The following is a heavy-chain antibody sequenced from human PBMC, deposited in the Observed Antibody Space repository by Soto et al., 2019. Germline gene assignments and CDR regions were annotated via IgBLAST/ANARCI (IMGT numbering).Heavy chain of an antibody. Sequence: SATLSLTCTVSGGSIGGHYWTWIRQSPGQGLEYLAYISYIDCSGSTTYSPSLRGRITMSADTSQNQLSLTLTSVTAADTAVYYCSRGRGDCSPFGFAPGCGQGTLVTLAS. V-gene: IGHV4-59*11. D-gene: IGHD2-15*01. CDR2: ISYIDCSGST. CDR1: GGSIGGHY. J-gene: IGHJ4*02. CDR3: SRGRGDCSPFGFAPG.